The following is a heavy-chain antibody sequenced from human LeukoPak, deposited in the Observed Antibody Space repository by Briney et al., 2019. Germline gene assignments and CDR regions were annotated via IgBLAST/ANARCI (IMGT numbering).Heavy chain of an antibody. CDR1: GFTFSSYG. J-gene: IGHJ3*02. D-gene: IGHD6-19*01. CDR2: ISYDGSNK. V-gene: IGHV3-30*18. CDR3: AKDLWGQWLVLTGAHAFDI. Sequence: GGSLRPSCAASGFTFSSYGMHWVRQAPGKGLEWVAVISYDGSNKYYADSVKGRFTISRDNSENTLYLQMNSLRAEDTAVYYCAKDLWGQWLVLTGAHAFDIWGQGTMVTVSS.